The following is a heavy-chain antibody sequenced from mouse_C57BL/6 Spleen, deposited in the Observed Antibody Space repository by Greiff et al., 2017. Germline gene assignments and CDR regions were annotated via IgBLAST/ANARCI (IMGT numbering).Heavy chain of an antibody. Sequence: VQLQESGPGLVQPSQSLSITCTVSGFSLTSYGVHWVRQSPGKGLEWLGVIWSGGSTDNNAAFISRLSISKDNSKCQVFIKMNSLQADDTAIYYRARADDGYYGLAYWGQGTLVTVSA. J-gene: IGHJ3*01. CDR1: GFSLTSYG. V-gene: IGHV2-2*01. CDR3: ARADDGYYGLAY. CDR2: IWSGGST. D-gene: IGHD2-3*01.